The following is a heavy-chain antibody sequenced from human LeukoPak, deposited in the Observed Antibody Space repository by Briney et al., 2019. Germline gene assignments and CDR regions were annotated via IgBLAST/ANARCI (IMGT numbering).Heavy chain of an antibody. CDR1: GYTFTGYY. CDR3: ARDTAMVSWFDP. V-gene: IGHV1-2*02. Sequence: ASVKVSCKASGYTFTGYYMHWVRQAPGQGLEWMGWINPNSGGTNYAQKFQGRVTMTRDTSISTAYMELSRLRSDDTAVYYCARDTAMVSWFDPWGQGTLVTVSS. D-gene: IGHD5-18*01. J-gene: IGHJ5*02. CDR2: INPNSGGT.